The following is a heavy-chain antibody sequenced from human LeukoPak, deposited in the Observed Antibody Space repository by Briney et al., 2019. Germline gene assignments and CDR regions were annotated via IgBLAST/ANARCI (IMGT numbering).Heavy chain of an antibody. Sequence: GSLRLSCAASGFSVRDYYMNWIRQSPGKGLEWVSHITKKTAIEYADSVKGRFTISRDNANNLLFLQMDSLRPEDTAVYYCARGTYYSGSGPGNWFDPWGHGTLVTVSS. J-gene: IGHJ5*02. CDR2: ITKKTAI. D-gene: IGHD3-10*01. CDR1: GFSVRDYY. V-gene: IGHV3-69-1*01. CDR3: ARGTYYSGSGPGNWFDP.